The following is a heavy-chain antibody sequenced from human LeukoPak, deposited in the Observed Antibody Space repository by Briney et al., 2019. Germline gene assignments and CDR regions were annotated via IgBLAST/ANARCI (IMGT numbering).Heavy chain of an antibody. V-gene: IGHV3-21*01. CDR3: ARAGDSGSYLFFDY. CDR1: GFTFSAYI. D-gene: IGHD1-26*01. CDR2: ISSSSTYI. Sequence: GGSLGLSCAASGFTFSAYIMNWVRQAPGKGPEWVSSISSSSTYIYYADSVKGRFTISRDNAKNSLYLQMNILRAEDTAVYYCARAGDSGSYLFFDYWGQGTLVTVSS. J-gene: IGHJ4*02.